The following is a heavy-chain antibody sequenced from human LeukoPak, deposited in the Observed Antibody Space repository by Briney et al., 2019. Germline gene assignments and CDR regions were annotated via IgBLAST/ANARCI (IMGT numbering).Heavy chain of an antibody. CDR1: GFTFSSYS. Sequence: GGSLRLSCAASGFTFSSYSMTWVRQAPGKGLEWVSSISSSSSYIYYADSVKGRFTISRDNAKNSLYLQMNSLRAEDTAVYYCARAVPNYYDSSGYIWGQGTLVTVSS. D-gene: IGHD3-22*01. CDR3: ARAVPNYYDSSGYI. J-gene: IGHJ4*02. V-gene: IGHV3-21*01. CDR2: ISSSSSYI.